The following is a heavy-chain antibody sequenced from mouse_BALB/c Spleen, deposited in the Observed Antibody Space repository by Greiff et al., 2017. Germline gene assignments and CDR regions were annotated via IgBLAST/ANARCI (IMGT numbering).Heavy chain of an antibody. Sequence: LVKTGASVKISCKASGYSFTGYYMHWVKQSHGKSLEWIGYISCYNGATSYNQKFKGKATFTVDTSSSTAYMQLSSLTSEDSAVYYCAKLTGTAWFAYWGQGTLVTVSA. D-gene: IGHD4-1*01. CDR3: AKLTGTAWFAY. V-gene: IGHV1S34*01. CDR1: GYSFTGYY. J-gene: IGHJ3*01. CDR2: ISCYNGAT.